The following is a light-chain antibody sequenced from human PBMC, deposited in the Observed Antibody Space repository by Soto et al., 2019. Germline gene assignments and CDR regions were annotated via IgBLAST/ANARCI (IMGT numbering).Light chain of an antibody. V-gene: IGKV3-20*01. J-gene: IGKJ2*01. Sequence: ETVLTQSPGTLSLSPGERATLSCRASQSVSGSYLAWYRQKPGQAPRLLIYGASSRATGIPDRLSGSGSGTDFTLTISRLEPEDFAVYYCQQYGNSPYTFGQGTKLEIK. CDR2: GAS. CDR1: QSVSGSY. CDR3: QQYGNSPYT.